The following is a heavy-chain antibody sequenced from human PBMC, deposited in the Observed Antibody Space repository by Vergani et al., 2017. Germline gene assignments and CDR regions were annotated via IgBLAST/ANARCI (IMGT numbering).Heavy chain of an antibody. J-gene: IGHJ6*02. CDR1: GYSFTSYW. CDR2: IYSGDSDT. V-gene: IGHV5-51*01. Sequence: EVQLVQSGAEVKKPGESLKISCKGSGYSFTSYWIGWVRQMPGKGLEWMGIIYSGDSDTRYSPSFQGQVTISADKSISTAYLQWSSLTASDTAIYYCAGVPATATYYYYGMDVWGQGTTVTVSS. D-gene: IGHD2-2*01. CDR3: AGVPATATYYYYGMDV.